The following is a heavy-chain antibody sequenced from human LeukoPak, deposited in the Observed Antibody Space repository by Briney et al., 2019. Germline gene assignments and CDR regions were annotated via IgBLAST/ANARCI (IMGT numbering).Heavy chain of an antibody. CDR3: AGTTYYDFWSGYEGYYYMDV. D-gene: IGHD3-3*01. V-gene: IGHV3-21*01. J-gene: IGHJ6*03. CDR2: ISSSSSYI. CDR1: GFTFSSYS. Sequence: GGSLRLSCAASGFTFSSYSMNWVRQAPGKGLEWVSSISSSSSYIYYADSVKGRFTISRDNAKNSLYLQMNSLRAEDTAVYYCAGTTYYDFWSGYEGYYYMDVWGNGTTVTVSS.